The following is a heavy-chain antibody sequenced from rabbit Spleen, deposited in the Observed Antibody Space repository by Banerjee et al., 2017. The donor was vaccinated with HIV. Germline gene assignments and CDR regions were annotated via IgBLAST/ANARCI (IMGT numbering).Heavy chain of an antibody. CDR2: IDTGSSGFT. J-gene: IGHJ4*01. CDR3: ARSGDANAAFPYNL. V-gene: IGHV1S40*01. CDR1: GVSFSGDSY. Sequence: QSLEESGGDLVKPGASLTLTCIASGVSFSGDSYMCWVRQAPGRGLEWIACIDTGSSGFTYFASWAKGRFTISKTSSTTVTLQMTSLTAADTATYFCARSGDANAAFPYNLWGPGTLVTVS. D-gene: IGHD6-1*01.